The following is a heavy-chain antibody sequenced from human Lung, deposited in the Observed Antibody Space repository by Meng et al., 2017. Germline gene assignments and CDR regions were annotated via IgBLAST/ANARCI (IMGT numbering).Heavy chain of an antibody. CDR3: VRDEDISAAGKLFGDY. V-gene: IGHV1-2*06. J-gene: IGHJ4*02. CDR2: INPKSGDT. D-gene: IGHD6-13*01. CDR1: GYTFPDYW. Sequence: VELVPSGAEVKKPGASVKVSCKASGYTFPDYWLHWVRRAPGQGLEWMGRINPKSGDTHYAQRFQGRVTTTGDTSISTAYMELSGLRSDDTAMYYCVRDEDISAAGKLFGDYWGQGTLVTVSS.